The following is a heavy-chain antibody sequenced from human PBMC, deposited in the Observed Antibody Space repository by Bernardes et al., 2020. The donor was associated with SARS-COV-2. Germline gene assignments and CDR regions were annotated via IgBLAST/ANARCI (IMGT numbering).Heavy chain of an antibody. D-gene: IGHD5-18*01. Sequence: SETLSLTCAVYGGSFSGYYWSWIRQPPGKGLEWIGEINHSGSTNYNPSLKSRVTISVDTSKNQFSLKLSSVTAADTAVYDCARDTAMVTGGFDYWGQGTLVTVSS. CDR1: GGSFSGYY. J-gene: IGHJ4*02. V-gene: IGHV4-34*01. CDR2: INHSGST. CDR3: ARDTAMVTGGFDY.